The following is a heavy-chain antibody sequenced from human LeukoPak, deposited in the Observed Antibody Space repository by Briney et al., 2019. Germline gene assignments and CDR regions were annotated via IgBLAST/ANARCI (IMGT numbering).Heavy chain of an antibody. J-gene: IGHJ3*02. Sequence: PGGSLRLSCAASGFTFRNYLMNWVRQAPGKGLEWVSFISSTGGTIYYADSVKGRFTVSRDNDENSLFLQMNNVRADDTALYYCARGYSRAAFDIWGQGTVVAVSS. D-gene: IGHD2-15*01. CDR2: ISSTGGTI. CDR1: GFTFRNYL. V-gene: IGHV3-48*01. CDR3: ARGYSRAAFDI.